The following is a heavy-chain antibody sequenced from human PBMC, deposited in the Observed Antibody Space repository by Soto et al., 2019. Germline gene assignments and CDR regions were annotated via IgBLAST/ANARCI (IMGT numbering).Heavy chain of an antibody. V-gene: IGHV1-58*01. CDR2: IAVGSGNT. CDR3: ARTQGGNDAFDI. CDR1: GFTFTGSA. Sequence: AASVKVSCKASGFTFTGSAVQWVRQARGQRLEWIGWIAVGSGNTNYAQKFQERVIITRDTSASTAYMELSSLRSEDTAVYYCARTQGGNDAFDIWGQGTMVTVSS. J-gene: IGHJ3*02.